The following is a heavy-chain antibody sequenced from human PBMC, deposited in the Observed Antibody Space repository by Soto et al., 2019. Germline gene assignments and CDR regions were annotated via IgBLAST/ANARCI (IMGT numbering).Heavy chain of an antibody. CDR2: IYYSGST. D-gene: IGHD4-4*01. J-gene: IGHJ4*02. Sequence: SETLSLTCSVSDGSISSSGYYWGRLRQPPGKGLEWIGNIYYSGSTYHNPSLKSRVTVSVDTSKNQFSLRLSSVTAADTAVYYCARPTAVTRFDYWGQGTLVTVS. CDR3: ARPTAVTRFDY. CDR1: DGSISSSGYY. V-gene: IGHV4-39*01.